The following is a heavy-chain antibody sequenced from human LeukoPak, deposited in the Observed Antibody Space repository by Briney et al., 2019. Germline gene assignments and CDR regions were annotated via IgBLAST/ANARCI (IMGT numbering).Heavy chain of an antibody. CDR3: ARGPTVTTDY. CDR2: IYSSGST. J-gene: IGHJ4*02. V-gene: IGHV4-61*01. Sequence: SETLSLTCTVSGGSVSSYYYHWDWLRQPPGKRLEWIGYIYSSGSTNYNPSLKSRVTMSLDTSKNQFSLHLSSVTAADTAVYYCARGPTVTTDYWGQGTLVTVSS. CDR1: GGSVSSYYYH. D-gene: IGHD4-11*01.